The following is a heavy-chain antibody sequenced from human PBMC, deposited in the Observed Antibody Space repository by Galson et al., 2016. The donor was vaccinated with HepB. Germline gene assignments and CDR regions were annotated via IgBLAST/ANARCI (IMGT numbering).Heavy chain of an antibody. CDR2: ISPSGWSS. Sequence: SLRLSCAASGFTFASYAMTWDRQAPGKGLQWVSSISPSGWSSHDADSVKGRFTTSRDNSRFTLYLQMNSLRVEDAAVYYCARHLRVGSGAHRDVFDIWGRGTMVSVSS. CDR3: ARHLRVGSGAHRDVFDI. V-gene: IGHV3-23*01. CDR1: GFTFASYA. D-gene: IGHD4/OR15-4a*01. J-gene: IGHJ3*02.